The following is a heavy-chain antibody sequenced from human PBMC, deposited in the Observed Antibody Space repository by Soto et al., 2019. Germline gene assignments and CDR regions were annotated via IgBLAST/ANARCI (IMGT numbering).Heavy chain of an antibody. V-gene: IGHV1-69*13. CDR1: GGTFSSYA. D-gene: IGHD3-10*01. Sequence: ASVKVSCKASGGTFSSYAISWVRQAPGQGLEWMGGIIPIFGTANYAQKFQGRVTITADESTSTAYMELSSLRSEDTAVYYCLYGSGSYPRSYGMDVWGQGTTVTVSS. J-gene: IGHJ6*02. CDR3: LYGSGSYPRSYGMDV. CDR2: IIPIFGTA.